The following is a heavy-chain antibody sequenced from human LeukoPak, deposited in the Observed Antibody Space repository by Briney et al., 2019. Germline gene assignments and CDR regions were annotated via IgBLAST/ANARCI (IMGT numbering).Heavy chain of an antibody. D-gene: IGHD4-17*01. CDR1: GFTFSSYA. J-gene: IGHJ5*02. CDR3: AKPTYGDWFYP. CDR2: ISGSGGST. V-gene: IGHV3-23*01. Sequence: GGSLSLSCAASGFTFSSYAMIWVRHAPGKGLEWVSAISGSGGSTYYAHSVKGRFTISRDHSKNTLYLQMNSLRAEDTAVYYCAKPTYGDWFYPWGQGTLVTVSS.